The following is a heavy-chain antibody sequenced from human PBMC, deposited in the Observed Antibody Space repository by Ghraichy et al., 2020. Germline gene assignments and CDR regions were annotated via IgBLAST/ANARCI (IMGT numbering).Heavy chain of an antibody. CDR2: ISSSSSSI. D-gene: IGHD1-20*01. CDR1: GFTFSSYS. Sequence: GGSLRLSCAASGFTFSSYSMNWVRQAPGKGLEWVSSISSSSSSIYYADSLKGRFTISRDNAKNSLYLQMNSLRAEDTALYYCARNLYGITASYYYYGMEVXGKGTXXXXXS. J-gene: IGHJ6*04. V-gene: IGHV3-21*01. CDR3: ARNLYGITASYYYYGMEV.